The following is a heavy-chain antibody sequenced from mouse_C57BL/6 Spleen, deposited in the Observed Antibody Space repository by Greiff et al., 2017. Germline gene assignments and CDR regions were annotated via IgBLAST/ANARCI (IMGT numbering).Heavy chain of an antibody. CDR1: GYTFTNYW. Sequence: QVHVKQSGAELVRPGTSVKMSCKASGYTFTNYWIGWAKQRPGHGLEWIGDIYPGGGYTNYNEKFKGKATLTADKSSSTAYMQFSSLTSEDSAIYYCARNSYFDYWGQGTTLTVSS. CDR2: IYPGGGYT. V-gene: IGHV1-63*01. CDR3: ARNSYFDY. J-gene: IGHJ2*01.